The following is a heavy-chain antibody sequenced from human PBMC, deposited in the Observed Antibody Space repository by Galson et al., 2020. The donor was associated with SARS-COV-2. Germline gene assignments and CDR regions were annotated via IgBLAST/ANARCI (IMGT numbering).Heavy chain of an antibody. CDR3: ARVGSGSYLYYFDY. V-gene: IGHV3-30*04. CDR2: ISYDGSNK. Sequence: RGSLRLSCAASGFTFSSYAMHWVRQAPGKGLEWVAVISYDGSNKYYADSVKGRFTISRDNSKNTLYLQMNSLRAEDTAVYYCARVGSGSYLYYFDYWGQGTLVTVSS. D-gene: IGHD1-26*01. CDR1: GFTFSSYA. J-gene: IGHJ4*02.